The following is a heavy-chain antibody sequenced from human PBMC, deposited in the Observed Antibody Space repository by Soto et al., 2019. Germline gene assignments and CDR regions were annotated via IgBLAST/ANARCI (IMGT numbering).Heavy chain of an antibody. D-gene: IGHD3-10*01. CDR2: INHSGST. V-gene: IGHV4-34*01. CDR3: ARGYNYYGSGSFYYYYYMDV. Sequence: PSETLSLTCAVYGGSFIGYYWSWIRQAPWKGLEWIGEINHSGSTNYNPPLKSRVTISVDTSKNQFSLKLSSVTAADTAVYYCARGYNYYGSGSFYYYYYMDVWGKGTTVTVSS. CDR1: GGSFIGYY. J-gene: IGHJ6*03.